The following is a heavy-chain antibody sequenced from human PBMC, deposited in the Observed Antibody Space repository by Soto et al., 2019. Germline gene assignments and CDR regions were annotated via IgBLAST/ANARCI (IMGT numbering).Heavy chain of an antibody. CDR3: ARGFHCSGGSCYSAYYYYGRDV. CDR1: GYTFTSYG. V-gene: IGHV1-18*04. J-gene: IGHJ6*02. CDR2: ISAYNGNT. D-gene: IGHD2-15*01. Sequence: QVQLVQSGAEVKKPGASVKVSCKASGYTFTSYGISWVRQAPGQGLEWMGWISAYNGNTNYAQKLQGRVTMTTDTSTSTAYRELRSLRSDAPAVYYCARGFHCSGGSCYSAYYYYGRDVWAKGPRSPSP.